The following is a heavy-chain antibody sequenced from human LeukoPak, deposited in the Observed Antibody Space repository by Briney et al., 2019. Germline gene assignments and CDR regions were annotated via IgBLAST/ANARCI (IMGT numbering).Heavy chain of an antibody. V-gene: IGHV4-59*06. Sequence: SETLSLTCTVSGGSISGYYWSWIRQPPGKGLEWIGYIYYSGSTYYNPSLKGRVTISVDTSKNQFSLRLSSVTAADTAIYYCASVSYDTSLQHWGQGTLVTVPS. J-gene: IGHJ1*01. D-gene: IGHD3-22*01. CDR1: GGSISGYY. CDR2: IYYSGST. CDR3: ASVSYDTSLQH.